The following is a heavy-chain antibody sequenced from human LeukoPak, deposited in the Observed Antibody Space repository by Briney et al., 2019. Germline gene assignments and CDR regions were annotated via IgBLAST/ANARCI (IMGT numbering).Heavy chain of an antibody. CDR3: ARRGGIAAAGKHVGWFDP. CDR1: GGSFSGYY. Sequence: SETLSLTCAVYGGSFSGYYWSWIRQPPGKGLEWTGEINHSGSTNYNPSLKSRVTISVDTSKNQFSLKLSSVTAADTAVYYCARRGGIAAAGKHVGWFDPWGQGTLVTVSS. J-gene: IGHJ5*02. CDR2: INHSGST. D-gene: IGHD6-13*01. V-gene: IGHV4-34*01.